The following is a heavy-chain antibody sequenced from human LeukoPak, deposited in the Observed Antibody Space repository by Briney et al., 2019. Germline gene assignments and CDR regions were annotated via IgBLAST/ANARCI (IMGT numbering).Heavy chain of an antibody. Sequence: SETLSLTCSVSGGSISTYYWTWIRQPPGRGLEWIGYIYYSGSTNYNPSLKSRVTISLDTSKNQFSLKLSSVTAADTAVYYCARGGSSYYFDYWGQGTLVTVSS. CDR2: IYYSGST. CDR1: GGSISTYY. V-gene: IGHV4-59*01. D-gene: IGHD2-15*01. J-gene: IGHJ4*02. CDR3: ARGGSSYYFDY.